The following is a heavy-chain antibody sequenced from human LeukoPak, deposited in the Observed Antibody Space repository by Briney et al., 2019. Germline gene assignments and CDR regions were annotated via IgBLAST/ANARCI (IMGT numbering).Heavy chain of an antibody. J-gene: IGHJ5*02. CDR1: GFTFSSYG. CDR2: ISYDGSNK. D-gene: IGHD1-26*01. Sequence: GRSLRLSCAASGFTFSSYGMHWVRQAPGKGLEWVAVISYDGSNKYYADSVKGRFTISRDNSKNTLYLQMNSLRAEDTAVYYCARVKVGSWDWFDPWGQGTLVTVSS. CDR3: ARVKVGSWDWFDP. V-gene: IGHV3-30*03.